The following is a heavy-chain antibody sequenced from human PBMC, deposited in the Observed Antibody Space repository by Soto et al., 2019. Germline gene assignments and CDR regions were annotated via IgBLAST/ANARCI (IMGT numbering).Heavy chain of an antibody. CDR2: MNPNSGNT. CDR1: GYTFTSYD. Sequence: GVSVKVSCKASGYTFTSYDINWVRQATGQGLEWMGWMNPNSGNTGYAQKFQGRVTMTRNTSISTAYMELSSLRSEDTAVYYCARAFSGGNPFDYWGQGTLVTVSS. V-gene: IGHV1-8*01. J-gene: IGHJ4*02. CDR3: ARAFSGGNPFDY. D-gene: IGHD2-15*01.